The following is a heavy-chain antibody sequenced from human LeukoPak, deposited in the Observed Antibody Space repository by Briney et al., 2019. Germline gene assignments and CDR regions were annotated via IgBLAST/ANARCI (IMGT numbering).Heavy chain of an antibody. J-gene: IGHJ3*02. CDR2: INPNSGGT. Sequence: ASVTVSCKASGYTFTGYYMHWVRQAPGQGLEWMGWINPNSGGTNYAQKFQGRVAMTRDTSISTAYMELSRLRSGDTAVYYCARGGDYYDSSGYYDDAFDIWGQGTMVTVSS. CDR3: ARGGDYYDSSGYYDDAFDI. D-gene: IGHD3-22*01. CDR1: GYTFTGYY. V-gene: IGHV1-2*02.